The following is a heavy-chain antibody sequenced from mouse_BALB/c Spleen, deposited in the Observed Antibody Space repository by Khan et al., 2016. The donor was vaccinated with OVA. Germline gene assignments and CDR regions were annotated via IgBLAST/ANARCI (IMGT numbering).Heavy chain of an antibody. CDR1: GFSLSRYN. V-gene: IGHV2-6-4*01. Sequence: QVQLKDSGPGLVAPSQSLSITCTVSGFSLSRYNIHWVRQPPGKGLEWLGMIWGGGGTDYNSTLKSRLSISKDNSKSQVFLKMNSLQTDDTAMYYCARAYYRYDGYYAMDYWGHGTSVTVSS. CDR3: ARAYYRYDGYYAMDY. J-gene: IGHJ4*01. CDR2: IWGGGGT. D-gene: IGHD2-14*01.